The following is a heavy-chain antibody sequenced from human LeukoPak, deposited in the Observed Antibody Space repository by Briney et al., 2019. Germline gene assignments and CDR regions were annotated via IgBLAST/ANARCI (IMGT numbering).Heavy chain of an antibody. CDR3: AREGGYFPRTFDY. J-gene: IGHJ4*02. D-gene: IGHD5-12*01. V-gene: IGHV4-39*07. Sequence: SETLSLTCTVSGGSISSSSYYWGWIRQPPGKGLEWIGSIYYSGSTYYNPSLKSRVTMSVDTSKNQFSLKLSSVTAADTAVYYCAREGGYFPRTFDYWGQGTLVTVSS. CDR2: IYYSGST. CDR1: GGSISSSSYY.